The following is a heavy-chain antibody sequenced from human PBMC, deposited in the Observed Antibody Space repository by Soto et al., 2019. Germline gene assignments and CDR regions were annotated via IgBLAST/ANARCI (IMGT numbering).Heavy chain of an antibody. D-gene: IGHD6-19*01. V-gene: IGHV4-59*01. Sequence: SETLSLTCTVSGGSISSYYWSWIRQPPGKGLEWIGYIYYSGSTNYNPSLKSRVTISVDTSRNQFSLKLSSVTAADTAVYYCARHGIAVAFSFDYWGQGTLVTAPQ. J-gene: IGHJ4*02. CDR2: IYYSGST. CDR1: GGSISSYY. CDR3: ARHGIAVAFSFDY.